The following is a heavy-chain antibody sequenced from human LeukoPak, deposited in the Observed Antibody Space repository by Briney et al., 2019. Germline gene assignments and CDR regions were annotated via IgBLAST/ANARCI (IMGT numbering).Heavy chain of an antibody. CDR2: ISGSGGST. J-gene: IGHJ3*02. D-gene: IGHD6-6*01. Sequence: SGGSLRLSCAASGFTFSDYYMSWIRQAPGKGLEWVSAISGSGGSTYYADSVKGRFTISRDNSKNTLYLQMNSLRAEDTAVYYCAKGLRIDETIGEEYSSSPGAFDIWGQGTMVTVSS. V-gene: IGHV3-23*01. CDR1: GFTFSDYY. CDR3: AKGLRIDETIGEEYSSSPGAFDI.